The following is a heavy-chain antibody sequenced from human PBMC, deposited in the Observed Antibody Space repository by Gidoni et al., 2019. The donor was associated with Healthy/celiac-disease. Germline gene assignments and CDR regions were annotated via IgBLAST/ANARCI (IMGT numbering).Heavy chain of an antibody. V-gene: IGHV1-58*01. J-gene: IGHJ6*02. CDR3: AADKSYYYYYGMDV. CDR1: GFTFTSSA. CDR2: IVVGSGNT. Sequence: QMQLVQSGPEVKQPGTSVKVSCKASGFTFTSSAVQWVRQARGQRLEWIGWIVVGSGNTNYAQKFQERVTITRDMSTSTAYMELSSLRSEDTAVYYCAADKSYYYYYGMDVWGQGTTVTVSS.